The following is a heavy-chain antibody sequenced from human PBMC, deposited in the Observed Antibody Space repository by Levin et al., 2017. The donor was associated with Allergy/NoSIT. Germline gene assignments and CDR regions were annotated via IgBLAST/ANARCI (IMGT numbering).Heavy chain of an antibody. CDR2: IYPGDSDT. Sequence: GASVKVSCKGSGYSFTSYWIGWVRQMPGKGLEWMGIIYPGDSDTRYSPSFQGQVTISADKSISTAYLQWSSLKASDTAMYYCARAPYYDILTGYYGTLNAPFDYWGQGTLVTVSS. J-gene: IGHJ4*02. CDR1: GYSFTSYW. V-gene: IGHV5-51*01. CDR3: ARAPYYDILTGYYGTLNAPFDY. D-gene: IGHD3-9*01.